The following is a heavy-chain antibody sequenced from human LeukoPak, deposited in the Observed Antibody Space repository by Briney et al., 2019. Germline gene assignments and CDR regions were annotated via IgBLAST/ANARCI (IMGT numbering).Heavy chain of an antibody. Sequence: GGSLRLSCAACGFTFSGSAMHWVRQASGKGLEWVGRIRSKANSYATAYAASVKGRFTISRDDSKNTAYLQMNSLKTEDTAVYYCTSRVNCSGGSCPPYYGMDVWGQGTTVTVSS. CDR1: GFTFSGSA. CDR3: TSRVNCSGGSCPPYYGMDV. V-gene: IGHV3-73*01. D-gene: IGHD2-15*01. J-gene: IGHJ6*02. CDR2: IRSKANSYAT.